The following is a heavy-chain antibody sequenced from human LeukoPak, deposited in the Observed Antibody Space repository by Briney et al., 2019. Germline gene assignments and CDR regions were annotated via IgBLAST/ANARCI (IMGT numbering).Heavy chain of an antibody. D-gene: IGHD5-24*01. CDR2: IRAYNGNT. CDR1: GYTFTDYT. CDR3: ARRDDYYDY. Sequence: GASVKVSCKASGYTFTDYTITWVRQAPGQGLEWMGWIRAYNGNTNYVQRLQGRVTVTTGTSTSTAYMELRSLTSDDTAVYYCARRDDYYDYWGQGTLVTVSS. J-gene: IGHJ4*02. V-gene: IGHV1-18*01.